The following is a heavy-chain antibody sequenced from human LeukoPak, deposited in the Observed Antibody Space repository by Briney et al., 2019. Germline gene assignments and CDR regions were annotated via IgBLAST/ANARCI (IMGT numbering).Heavy chain of an antibody. D-gene: IGHD3-22*01. V-gene: IGHV3-9*01. CDR3: AKESHYYDSSGYYYGLRGAFDI. J-gene: IGHJ3*02. Sequence: PGGSLRLSCAASGFTFDDYAMHWVRHAPGKGLEWVSGISWNSGSIGYADSVKGRFTISRDNAKNSLYLQMNSLRAEDTALYYCAKESHYYDSSGYYYGLRGAFDIWGQGTMITVSS. CDR2: ISWNSGSI. CDR1: GFTFDDYA.